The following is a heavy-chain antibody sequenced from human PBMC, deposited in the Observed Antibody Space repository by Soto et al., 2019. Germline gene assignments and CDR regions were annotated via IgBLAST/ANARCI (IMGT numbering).Heavy chain of an antibody. V-gene: IGHV3-30*03. CDR3: ASNYDSSGYTPGFDY. Sequence: GGAPKPSFAAPGFTFSNYGIHLGRPAPGKGLEWVAVISYDGSNKYYADSVKGRFTISRDNSKNTLYLQMNSLRAEDTAVYYCASNYDSSGYTPGFDYWGQGTLVTVSS. CDR1: GFTFSNYG. J-gene: IGHJ4*02. CDR2: ISYDGSNK. D-gene: IGHD3-22*01.